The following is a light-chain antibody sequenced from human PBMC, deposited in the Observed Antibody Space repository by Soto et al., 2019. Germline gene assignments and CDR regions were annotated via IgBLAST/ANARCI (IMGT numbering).Light chain of an antibody. CDR3: QQYNIWPPLT. J-gene: IGKJ4*01. CDR2: AAS. CDR1: QSVRNN. V-gene: IGKV3-15*01. Sequence: EIVMTQSPATLSLSPGERASLSCRASQSVRNNLAWYQQKPGQAPRLLIYAASTRATDVPGRFSGSGSGTEFTLTINGLQSEDFAVYYCQQYNIWPPLTFGGGTKVEIK.